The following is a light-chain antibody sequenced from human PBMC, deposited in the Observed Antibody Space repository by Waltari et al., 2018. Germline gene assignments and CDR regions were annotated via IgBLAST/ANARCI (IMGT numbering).Light chain of an antibody. V-gene: IGKV1-39*01. CDR1: QSISNY. CDR3: RQSYTTPRT. Sequence: DIQMTQSPSSLSASVGDRVTITCRASQSISNYLNWYQQKPGKAPKLLIFAASSLQSGVPSRFSGSASGTDFTLTISSLQPEDFATYYCRQSYTTPRTFGQGTKVEIK. CDR2: AAS. J-gene: IGKJ1*01.